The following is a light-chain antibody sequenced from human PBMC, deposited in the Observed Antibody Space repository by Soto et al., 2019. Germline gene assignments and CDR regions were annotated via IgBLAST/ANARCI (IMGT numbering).Light chain of an antibody. J-gene: IGKJ1*01. CDR1: QSISTF. CDR3: QQCANWPPKWS. CDR2: DAS. V-gene: IGKV3-11*01. Sequence: EVVLTQSPATLSLSPGEKATLSCRASQSISTFLAWYQQKPGLAPRLLIYDASNRATGIPDRFSSSGSGTDFTLTISILEPEDFAVYYCQQCANWPPKWSFGQGTKVEIK.